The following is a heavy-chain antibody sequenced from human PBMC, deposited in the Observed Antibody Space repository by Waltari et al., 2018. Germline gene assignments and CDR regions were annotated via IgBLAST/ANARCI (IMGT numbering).Heavy chain of an antibody. CDR1: GGSFSGYY. Sequence: QVQLQQWGAGLLKPSETLSLTCAVYGGSFSGYYWSWIRQTPGKGLEWIGEINHSGSTNYNPSLKSRVTISVDTSKNQFSLKLSSVTAADTAVYYCARAVYYDFWSGYYPDWFDPWGQGTLVTVSS. CDR2: INHSGST. D-gene: IGHD3-3*01. J-gene: IGHJ5*02. CDR3: ARAVYYDFWSGYYPDWFDP. V-gene: IGHV4-34*01.